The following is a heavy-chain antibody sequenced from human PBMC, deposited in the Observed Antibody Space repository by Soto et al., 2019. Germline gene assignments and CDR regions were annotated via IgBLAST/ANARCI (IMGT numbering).Heavy chain of an antibody. CDR2: IWYDGSNK. CDR1: GFTFSSYG. D-gene: IGHD5-12*01. V-gene: IGHV3-33*01. J-gene: IGHJ6*02. CDR3: ARDRRRGMATKTTNYYYYGMDV. Sequence: PGGSLRLSCAASGFTFSSYGMHWVRQAPGKGLEWVAVIWYDGSNKYYADSVKGRFTISRDNSKNTLYLQMNSLRAEDTAVYYCARDRRRGMATKTTNYYYYGMDVWGQGTTVTVSS.